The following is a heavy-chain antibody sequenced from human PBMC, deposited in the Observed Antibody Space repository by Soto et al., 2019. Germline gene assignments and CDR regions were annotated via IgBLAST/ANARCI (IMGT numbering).Heavy chain of an antibody. CDR1: GFTFSSYG. CDR2: IWYDGSNK. Sequence: GGSLRLSCAASGFTFSSYGMHWVRQAPGKGLEWVAVIWYDGSNKYYADSVKGRFTISRDNSKNTLYLQMNSLRAEDTAVYYCARAALPRRDGYHEDYFDYWGQGTLVTVSS. J-gene: IGHJ4*02. CDR3: ARAALPRRDGYHEDYFDY. D-gene: IGHD5-12*01. V-gene: IGHV3-33*01.